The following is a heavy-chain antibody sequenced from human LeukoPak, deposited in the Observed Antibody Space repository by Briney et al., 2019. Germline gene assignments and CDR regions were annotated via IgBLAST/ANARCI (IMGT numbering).Heavy chain of an antibody. V-gene: IGHV1-69*05. J-gene: IGHJ4*02. CDR2: IIPIFGTA. D-gene: IGHD6-19*01. CDR1: GGTFSSYA. CDR3: ARERGQWLVLYYFDY. Sequence: SVRVSCKASGGTFSSYAIGWVRQAPGQGLEWMGRIIPIFGTANYAQKFQGRVTITTDESTSTAYMELSSLRSEDTAVYYCARERGQWLVLYYFDYWGQGTLVTVSS.